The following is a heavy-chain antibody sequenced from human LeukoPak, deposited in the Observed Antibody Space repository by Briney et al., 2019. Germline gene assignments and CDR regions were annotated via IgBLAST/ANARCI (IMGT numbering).Heavy chain of an antibody. CDR2: ISAYNGNT. J-gene: IGHJ4*02. V-gene: IGHV1-18*01. D-gene: IGHD3-3*01. Sequence: ASVKVSCKASGYTFTSYGISWVRQAPGQGLEWMGWISAYNGNTNYAQKVQGRVTMTTDTSTSTAYMELRSLRSDDTAVYYCARAPTNDFWSAYYDYWGQGTLVTASS. CDR3: ARAPTNDFWSAYYDY. CDR1: GYTFTSYG.